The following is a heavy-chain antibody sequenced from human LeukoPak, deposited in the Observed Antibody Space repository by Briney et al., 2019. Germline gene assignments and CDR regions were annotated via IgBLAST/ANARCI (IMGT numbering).Heavy chain of an antibody. CDR2: IYYSGST. V-gene: IGHV4-59*08. D-gene: IGHD1-1*01. CDR1: GGSISSYY. Sequence: SETLSLTCTVSGGSISSYYWSWIRQPPGKGLEWIGYIYYSGSTNYNPSLKSRVTISVDTSKNQFSLKLSSVTAADTAVYYCVKSSKLRFDPWGQGTLVTVSS. CDR3: VKSSKLRFDP. J-gene: IGHJ5*02.